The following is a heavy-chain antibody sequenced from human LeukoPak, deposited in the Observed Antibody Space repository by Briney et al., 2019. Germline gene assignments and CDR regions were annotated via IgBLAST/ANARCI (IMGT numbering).Heavy chain of an antibody. CDR1: GFTFSVHE. V-gene: IGHV3-48*03. CDR2: ISDSGRTI. J-gene: IGHJ4*02. D-gene: IGHD6-6*01. CDR3: ARGSHYFDF. Sequence: GGSLRLSCVASGFTFSVHEMNWVRQAPGKRLEWLSCISDSGRTIYYADSVDGRFTISRDNAKNSLFLQMNSLRVEDTAVYFCARGSHYFDFWGQGTPVTVSS.